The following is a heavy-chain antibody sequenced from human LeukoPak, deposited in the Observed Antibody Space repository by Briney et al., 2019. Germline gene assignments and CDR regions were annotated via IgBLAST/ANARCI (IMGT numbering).Heavy chain of an antibody. V-gene: IGHV4-4*09. CDR3: ARLLAVADTFDY. CDR1: GGSISSYY. D-gene: IGHD6-19*01. J-gene: IGHJ4*02. CDR2: IYTSGST. Sequence: SETLSLTCTVSGGSISSYYWSWIRQPPGKGLEWIGYIYTSGSTNYNPSLKSRVTISVDTSKNQFSLKLSSVTAADTAVYYCARLLAVADTFDYWGQGTLVTVS.